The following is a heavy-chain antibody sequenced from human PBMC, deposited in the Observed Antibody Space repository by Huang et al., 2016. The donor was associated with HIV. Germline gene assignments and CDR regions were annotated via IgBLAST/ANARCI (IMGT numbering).Heavy chain of an antibody. V-gene: IGHV4-34*01. Sequence: QVQLRQWGAGLVKPSETLSLTCAVYGGSFSGYYWTWIRQSPGKGLEWIEELNHIGKTYYQPSLKCRVTISKDTAKKPFSLQLTSVSAADTGVYFCALEKAADSAWYGVYYFDYWGEGALVTVTS. CDR2: LNHIGKT. CDR1: GGSFSGYY. D-gene: IGHD6-19*01. CDR3: ALEKAADSAWYGVYYFDY. J-gene: IGHJ4*02.